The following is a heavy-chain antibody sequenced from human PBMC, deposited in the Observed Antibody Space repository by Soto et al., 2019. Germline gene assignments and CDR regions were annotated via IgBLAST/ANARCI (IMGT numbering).Heavy chain of an antibody. CDR1: GGSISSGDYY. J-gene: IGHJ3*02. V-gene: IGHV4-30-4*01. CDR2: IYYSGST. CDR3: ARESSSGYAFDI. Sequence: LSLTCTVSGGSISSGDYYWSWIRQPPGKGLEWIGYIYYSGSTYYNPSLKSRVTISVDTSKNQFSLKLSSVTAADTAVYYCARESSSGYAFDIWGQGTMVTVSS. D-gene: IGHD6-6*01.